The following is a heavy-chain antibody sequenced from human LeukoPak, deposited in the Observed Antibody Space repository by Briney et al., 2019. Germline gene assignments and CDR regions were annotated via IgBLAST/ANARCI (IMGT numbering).Heavy chain of an antibody. D-gene: IGHD3-10*01. J-gene: IGHJ3*01. CDR1: GASISATNW. CDR3: AKESGRGTFDL. Sequence: SETLSLTCDVSGASISATNWWTWVRLPPGKGLEWIGEVSHSETTNYSPSLKGRVRLSVDRATNQFSLRLTSVTAADTAVYYCAKESGRGTFDLWGQGTMVTVSS. CDR2: VSHSETT. V-gene: IGHV4-4*02.